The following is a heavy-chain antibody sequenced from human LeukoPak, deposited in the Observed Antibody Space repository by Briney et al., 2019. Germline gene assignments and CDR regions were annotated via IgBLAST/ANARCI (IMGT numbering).Heavy chain of an antibody. V-gene: IGHV3-48*01. Sequence: GGSLRLSCAASGFTFSTYNIHWVRQAPGRGLEWVSYISDSSSTTYYADSLKGRFTISRDNAKNSLYLQMNSLRAEDTAGYYCARDRGDFWSGYYTNYFDYWGQGTLVTVSS. CDR3: ARDRGDFWSGYYTNYFDY. CDR1: GFTFSTYN. D-gene: IGHD3-3*01. J-gene: IGHJ4*02. CDR2: ISDSSSTT.